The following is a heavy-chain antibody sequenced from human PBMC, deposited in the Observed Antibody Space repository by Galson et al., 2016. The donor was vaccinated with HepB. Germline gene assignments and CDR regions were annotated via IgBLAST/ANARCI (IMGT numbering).Heavy chain of an antibody. Sequence: TLSLTCTVSGGSGSSGGYCWSWIRQHPGEALEWIGYIHYSGNTYYNPSLKSRVTISVDMSKNQFSLKLSSVTAADTAVYYCARSPPAATIVYFDYWGQGTLVTVSS. CDR2: IHYSGNT. CDR1: GGSGSSGGYC. D-gene: IGHD2-2*01. CDR3: ARSPPAATIVYFDY. J-gene: IGHJ4*02. V-gene: IGHV4-31*03.